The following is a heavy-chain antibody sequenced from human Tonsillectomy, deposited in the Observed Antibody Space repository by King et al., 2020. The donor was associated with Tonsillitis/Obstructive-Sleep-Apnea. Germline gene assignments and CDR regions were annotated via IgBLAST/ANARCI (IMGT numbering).Heavy chain of an antibody. D-gene: IGHD1/OR15-1a*01. Sequence: QLQESGPGLVKPSETLSLTCTVSGGSITSDLHYWGWVRQPPGKGLEWIGSIYYSGTTYYNASPKSRLTISVDTSKKQFSLNLSSVTAADTAVYFCARHSKPKGREHYFDFWGQGTLVTVSS. J-gene: IGHJ4*02. V-gene: IGHV4-39*01. CDR3: ARHSKPKGREHYFDF. CDR1: GGSITSDLHY. CDR2: IYYSGTT.